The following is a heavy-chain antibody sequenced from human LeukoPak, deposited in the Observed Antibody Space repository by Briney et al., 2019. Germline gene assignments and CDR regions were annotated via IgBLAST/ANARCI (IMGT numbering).Heavy chain of an antibody. J-gene: IGHJ4*02. V-gene: IGHV3-74*01. CDR1: GFTFSAFW. D-gene: IGHD4-11*01. CDR2: INSDDSRT. Sequence: AGGSLRLSCAASGFTFSAFWMHWVRQAPGKGLVWVSRINSDDSRTTYADSVKGRFTISRDNSKNTLYLQMNSLRAEDTAVYYCAKDQHFPQRARDYSNYGPDYWGQGTLVTVSS. CDR3: AKDQHFPQRARDYSNYGPDY.